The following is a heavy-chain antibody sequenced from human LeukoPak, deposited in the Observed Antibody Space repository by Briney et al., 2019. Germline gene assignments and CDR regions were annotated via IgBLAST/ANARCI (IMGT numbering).Heavy chain of an antibody. CDR2: ISSSGSTI. J-gene: IGHJ4*02. CDR1: GFTFSSYE. D-gene: IGHD6-19*01. V-gene: IGHV3-48*03. Sequence: PGGSLRLSCAASGFTFSSYEMNWVRQAPGKGLEWVSYISSSGSTIYYADSVKGRFTISRDNAKNSLYLQMNSLRAEDTAVYYCARDESSGWFFDYWGQGTLVTVSS. CDR3: ARDESSGWFFDY.